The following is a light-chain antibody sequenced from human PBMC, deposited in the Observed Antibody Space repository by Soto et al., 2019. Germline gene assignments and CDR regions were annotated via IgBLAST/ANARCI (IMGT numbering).Light chain of an antibody. Sequence: QSALTQPASVSGSPGQSITFSCTGTSSDVGSYDYVSWHQQHPGKAPKLIIYDVNNRPSGVPSRFSGSKSGNTASLIISGLQTEDEADYYCCAYSTGGTHVFGTGTKVTVL. CDR2: DVN. J-gene: IGLJ1*01. V-gene: IGLV2-14*03. CDR1: SSDVGSYDY. CDR3: CAYSTGGTHV.